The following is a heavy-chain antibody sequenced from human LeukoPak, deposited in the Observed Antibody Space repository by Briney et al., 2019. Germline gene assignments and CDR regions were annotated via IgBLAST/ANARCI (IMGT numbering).Heavy chain of an antibody. D-gene: IGHD3-3*01. CDR3: ARLQTGYDFWSGYYSYYYYGMDV. V-gene: IGHV5-51*01. J-gene: IGHJ6*02. CDR1: GYSFTSYW. CDR2: IYPGDSDT. Sequence: GESLKISCKGSGYSFTSYWIGWVRQMPGKGLEWMGIIYPGDSDTRYSPSFQGQVTISADKSISTAYLQWSSLKASDTAMYYCARLQTGYDFWSGYYSYYYYGMDVWGQGTTVTGSS.